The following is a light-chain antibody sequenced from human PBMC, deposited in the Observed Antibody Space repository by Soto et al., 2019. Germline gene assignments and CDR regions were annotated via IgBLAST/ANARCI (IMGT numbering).Light chain of an antibody. CDR1: QSVSSY. Sequence: EIVLTQSPGTLSLSPGERATLSCRASQSVSSYLAWYQQKPGQAPRLLIYGASSRATGIPDRFSGSWSGTDFTLTISRLEAEEFAVYYCQQYGRPSRTFGQGTKVEIK. CDR3: QQYGRPSRT. J-gene: IGKJ1*01. V-gene: IGKV3-20*01. CDR2: GAS.